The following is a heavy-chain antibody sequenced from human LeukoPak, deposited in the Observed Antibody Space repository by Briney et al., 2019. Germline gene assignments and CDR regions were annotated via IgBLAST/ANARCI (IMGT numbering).Heavy chain of an antibody. CDR1: SASVSSYY. V-gene: IGHV4-59*02. Sequence: SETLSLTCTVSSASVSSYYWSWVRQPPGGGLEWIGYISNRGSPSYNPSFKSRVTFSADTSKNHLSLKLNSVTPADTAVYFCARGGAGPLRDWGQGTLVTVSS. J-gene: IGHJ4*02. CDR2: ISNRGSP. D-gene: IGHD3-16*01. CDR3: ARGGAGPLRD.